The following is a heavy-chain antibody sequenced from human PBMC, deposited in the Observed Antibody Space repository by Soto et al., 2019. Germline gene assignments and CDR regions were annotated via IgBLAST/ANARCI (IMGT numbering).Heavy chain of an antibody. V-gene: IGHV3-20*04. CDR2: INWSGSST. J-gene: IGHJ3*02. Sequence: EVQLVESGGGVVRPGGSLRLSCAASGFTFEDHGMTWVRQVPGKGLEWVAEINWSGSSTSYADSGKGRFTISRDNAKNSLYLQMNSLRAEDTALYFCARDGGVAVAVDASDIWGQGTMVTVSS. CDR1: GFTFEDHG. CDR3: ARDGGVAVAVDASDI. D-gene: IGHD6-19*01.